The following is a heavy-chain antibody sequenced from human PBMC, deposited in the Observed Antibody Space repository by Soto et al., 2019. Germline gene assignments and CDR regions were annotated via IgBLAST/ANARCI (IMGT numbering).Heavy chain of an antibody. Sequence: GGSLRLSCSASGFTFSSYAMHWVRQAPGKGLEYVSAISSNGGSTYYADSVKGRFTISRDNSKNTLYLQMSSLRAEDTAVYYCVKTLGYCSSTSCRHRSHYYYYGMDVWGQGTTVTVSS. D-gene: IGHD2-2*01. V-gene: IGHV3-64D*06. J-gene: IGHJ6*02. CDR3: VKTLGYCSSTSCRHRSHYYYYGMDV. CDR2: ISSNGGST. CDR1: GFTFSSYA.